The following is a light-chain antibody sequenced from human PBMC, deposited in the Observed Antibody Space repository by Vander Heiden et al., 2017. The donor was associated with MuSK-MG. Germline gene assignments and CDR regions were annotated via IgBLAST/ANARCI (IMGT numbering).Light chain of an antibody. CDR2: DAS. V-gene: IGKV1-33*01. Sequence: DIQMTQSPSSLSASVGDRVTITCQASQDISNYLNWYQQKPGKAPKLLIYDASNLETGVPSRFSGSGSGTDFTFTISSLQPEDIATYYCQQEYNLPLTF. CDR1: QDISNY. CDR3: QQEYNLPLT. J-gene: IGKJ4*01.